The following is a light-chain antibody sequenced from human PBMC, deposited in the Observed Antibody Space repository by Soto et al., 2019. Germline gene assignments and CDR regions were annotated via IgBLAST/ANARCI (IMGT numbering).Light chain of an antibody. V-gene: IGKV3-20*01. CDR2: GTL. J-gene: IGKJ4*01. CDR1: QNVNSN. CDR3: HQYDDSFT. Sequence: DIVLTQSPGTLPLSTRERATLSCRASQNVNSNLAWYQQKPGQAPRLLLYGTLTRATDIPDRFSGSGSGTDFTLSISRLEPEDLAVYYCHQYDDSFTFGGGTELDIK.